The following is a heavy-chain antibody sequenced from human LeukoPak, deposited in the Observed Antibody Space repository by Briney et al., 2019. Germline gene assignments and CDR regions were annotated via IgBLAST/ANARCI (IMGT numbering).Heavy chain of an antibody. J-gene: IGHJ4*02. CDR1: GFTFSSYA. CDR3: AKDVLGVRGVTPDDY. CDR2: ISGSGGST. V-gene: IGHV3-23*01. D-gene: IGHD3-10*01. Sequence: PGGSLRLSCAASGFTFSSYAMSWVRQAPGKGLEWVSAISGSGGSTYYADSVKGRFTISRDNSKNTLYLQMNSLRAEDTAVYYCAKDVLGVRGVTPDDYWGQGTLVTVSS.